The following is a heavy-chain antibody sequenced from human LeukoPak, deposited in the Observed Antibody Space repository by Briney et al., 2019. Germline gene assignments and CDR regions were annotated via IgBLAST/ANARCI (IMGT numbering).Heavy chain of an antibody. Sequence: PGGSLRLSCAASGFTFSSYAMSWVRQAPGKGLEWVSGLGGSGSSTYYADSVKGRFTISRDSSKNTLYLQMNSLRAEDTAVYYCAKEQQWLVNHIDYWGQGTLVTVSS. CDR2: LGGSGSST. V-gene: IGHV3-23*01. D-gene: IGHD6-19*01. CDR3: AKEQQWLVNHIDY. CDR1: GFTFSSYA. J-gene: IGHJ4*02.